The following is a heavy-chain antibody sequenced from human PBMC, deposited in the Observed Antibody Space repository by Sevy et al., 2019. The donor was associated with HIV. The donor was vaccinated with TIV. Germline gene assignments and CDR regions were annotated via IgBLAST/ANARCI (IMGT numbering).Heavy chain of an antibody. V-gene: IGHV4-34*01. CDR3: ARVPLWFGPFDY. Sequence: SETLSLTCAVYGGSFSGYYWSWIRQPPGKGLEWIGEINHSGSTNYNPSLKSRVTISVDTSKNQFSLKLSSVTAVDTAVYYCARVPLWFGPFDYWGQGTLVTVSS. J-gene: IGHJ4*02. D-gene: IGHD3-10*01. CDR2: INHSGST. CDR1: GGSFSGYY.